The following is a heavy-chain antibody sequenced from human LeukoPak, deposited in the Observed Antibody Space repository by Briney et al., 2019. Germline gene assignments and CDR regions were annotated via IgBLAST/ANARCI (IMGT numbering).Heavy chain of an antibody. J-gene: IGHJ4*02. CDR1: GFTFSSYW. CDR3: ASEATHYDFWSGYYASGYFDY. D-gene: IGHD3-3*01. V-gene: IGHV3-74*01. CDR2: INSDGSST. Sequence: GGSLRLSCAASGFTFSSYWMHWVRQAPGKGLVWVSRINSDGSSTSYADSVKGRFTISRDNAKNTLYLQMNSLRAEDTAVYYCASEATHYDFWSGYYASGYFDYWGRGTLVTVSS.